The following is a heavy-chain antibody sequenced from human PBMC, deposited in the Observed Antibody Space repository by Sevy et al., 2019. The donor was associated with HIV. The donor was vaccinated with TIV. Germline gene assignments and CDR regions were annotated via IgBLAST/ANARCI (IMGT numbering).Heavy chain of an antibody. CDR2: IYYSGST. J-gene: IGHJ4*02. CDR1: GGSVSSGSYY. D-gene: IGHD2-2*01. V-gene: IGHV4-61*01. Sequence: SETLSLTCTVSGGSVSSGSYYWSWIRQPPGKGLEWIGYIYYSGSTNYNPSLKSRVTISVDTSKNQFSLKLSSVTAADMAVYYCARVGRSTSPPHYWGQRTLVTVSS. CDR3: ARVGRSTSPPHY.